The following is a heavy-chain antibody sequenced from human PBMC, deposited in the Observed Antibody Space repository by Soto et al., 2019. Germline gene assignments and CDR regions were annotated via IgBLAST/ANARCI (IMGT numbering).Heavy chain of an antibody. J-gene: IGHJ4*02. D-gene: IGHD3-10*01. CDR1: GFIFSDYD. CDR2: ISSSGSTI. CDR3: ARQAGSYFDY. Sequence: HVQLVESGGDLVKPGGSLRLSCAASGFIFSDYDMSWIRQAPGKGLEWVSYISSSGSTIYYADSVKGRFTISRDNAKKSLNLQMNSLRAEDTSLYYSARQAGSYFDYLGQGTLVTVSA. V-gene: IGHV3-11*01.